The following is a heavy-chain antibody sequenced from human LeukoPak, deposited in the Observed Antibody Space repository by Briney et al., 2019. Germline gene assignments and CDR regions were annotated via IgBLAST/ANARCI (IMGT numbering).Heavy chain of an antibody. CDR1: GGTFSSYA. Sequence: GSSVKVSCKASGGTFSSYAISWVRQAPGQGLEWMGRIIPIFGTANYAQKFQGRVTITTDESTSTAYMEPSSLRSEDTAVYYCASSGDSSSWSAPFDYWGPGTLVTVSS. D-gene: IGHD6-13*01. CDR2: IIPIFGTA. J-gene: IGHJ4*02. V-gene: IGHV1-69*05. CDR3: ASSGDSSSWSAPFDY.